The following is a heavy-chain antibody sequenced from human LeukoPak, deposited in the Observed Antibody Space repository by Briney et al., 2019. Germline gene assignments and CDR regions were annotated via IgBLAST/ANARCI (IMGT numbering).Heavy chain of an antibody. J-gene: IGHJ4*02. D-gene: IGHD6-19*01. CDR3: AKDEGESSGY. V-gene: IGHV3-21*01. CDR1: GFTFSSYS. CDR2: ISSSSSYI. Sequence: GALRLSCAASGFTFSSYSMNWVRQAPGKGLEWVSSISSSSSYIYYADSVKGRFTISRDNSKNTLYLQMNSLRAEDTAVYYCAKDEGESSGYWGQGTLVTVSS.